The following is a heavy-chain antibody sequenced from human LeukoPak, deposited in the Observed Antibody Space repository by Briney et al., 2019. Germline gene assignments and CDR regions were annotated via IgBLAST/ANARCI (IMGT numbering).Heavy chain of an antibody. CDR2: INHSGST. D-gene: IGHD3-10*01. CDR1: GGSFSGYY. Sequence: SETLSLTCAVYGGSFSGYYWSWIRQPPGKGLEWIGEINHSGSTNYNPSLKSRVTISVDTSKNQFSLKLSSVTAADTAVYYCARDLSLVVTMVRGVIGSMDVWGKGTTVTVSS. J-gene: IGHJ6*03. CDR3: ARDLSLVVTMVRGVIGSMDV. V-gene: IGHV4-34*01.